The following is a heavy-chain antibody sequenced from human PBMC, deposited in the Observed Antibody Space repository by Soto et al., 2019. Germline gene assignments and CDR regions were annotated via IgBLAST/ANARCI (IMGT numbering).Heavy chain of an antibody. D-gene: IGHD3-9*01. Sequence: SETLSLTCAVYGGSFSGYYWSWIRQPPGKGLEWIGEINHSGSNNYNPSLKSRVTISVDTSKNQFSLKLSSVTAADTAVYYCARVRGHDILTGYDYWGQGTLVTVSS. V-gene: IGHV4-34*01. J-gene: IGHJ4*02. CDR3: ARVRGHDILTGYDY. CDR1: GGSFSGYY. CDR2: INHSGSN.